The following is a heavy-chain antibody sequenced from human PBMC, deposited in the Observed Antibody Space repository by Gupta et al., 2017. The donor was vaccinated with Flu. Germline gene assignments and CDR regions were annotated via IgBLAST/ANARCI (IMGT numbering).Heavy chain of an antibody. Sequence: QVQLVESGGGEVQPGRSLSLSWAVSGIPLSSSGMPWARQAPGKGLECVAFVPFDASHQHYADPVSGRFTIARDNSKNTLYLEMNSLRPADTAVYYCATARQYYYGMDVWGQGTTVTVSS. CDR3: ATARQYYYGMDV. J-gene: IGHJ6*02. CDR1: GIPLSSSG. CDR2: VPFDASHQ. V-gene: IGHV3-30*03.